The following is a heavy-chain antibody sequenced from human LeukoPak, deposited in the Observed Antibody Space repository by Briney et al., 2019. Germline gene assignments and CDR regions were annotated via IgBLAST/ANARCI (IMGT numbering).Heavy chain of an antibody. CDR1: GGSISSYY. J-gene: IGHJ6*03. CDR3: AREQVGTRPSQGRRERYYDFWSGYWNYYYYYMDV. CDR2: IYYSGST. V-gene: IGHV4-39*07. Sequence: SETLSLTCTVSGGSISSYYWGWIRQPPGKGLEWIGSIYYSGSTYYNPSLKSRVTISVDTSKNQFSLKLSSVTAADTAVYYRAREQVGTRPSQGRRERYYDFWSGYWNYYYYYMDVWGKGTTVTVSS. D-gene: IGHD3-3*01.